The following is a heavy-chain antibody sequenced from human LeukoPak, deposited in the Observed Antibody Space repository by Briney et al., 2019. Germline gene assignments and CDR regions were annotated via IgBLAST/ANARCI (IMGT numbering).Heavy chain of an antibody. V-gene: IGHV5-51*01. D-gene: IGHD2-2*02. CDR3: VRQYCSSISCYKAADY. CDR1: GYTFTSYW. J-gene: IGHJ4*02. CDR2: IYPGDSDT. Sequence: PGESLKISCKGSGYTFTSYWIGWVRQMPGKGLEWMGIIYPGDSDTRYSQSFKGQVTISADQSISTAYLQWSSLKASETAMYYCVRQYCSSISCYKAADYWGQGTLVTVSS.